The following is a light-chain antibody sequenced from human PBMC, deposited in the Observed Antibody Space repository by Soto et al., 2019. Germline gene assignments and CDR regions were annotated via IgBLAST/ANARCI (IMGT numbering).Light chain of an antibody. CDR1: SGHTSYA. V-gene: IGLV4-69*01. Sequence: QPVLTQSPSASASLGASVRLTCTLSSGHTSYAIAWHQQQPGKGPRYLMKLNSDGSHKKGDGIPDRFSGSSSGAERYLTISSLQSEDEADYFCQTWDTDIRVFGGGTKLTVL. CDR3: QTWDTDIRV. J-gene: IGLJ3*02. CDR2: LNSDGSH.